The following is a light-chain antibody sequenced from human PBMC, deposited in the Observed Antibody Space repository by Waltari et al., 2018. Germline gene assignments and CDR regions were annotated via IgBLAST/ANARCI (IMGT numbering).Light chain of an antibody. V-gene: IGKV3-20*01. CDR3: QQYDGSAVT. J-gene: IGKJ4*01. CDR1: QSVTSIS. CDR2: STS. Sequence: IVLTQSPDTLSLSPGVSATLSCRASQSVTSISLAWYQQKPGQAPRLLIYSTSSRATDFSDRFSGSGSGTDFTLTINRLEPEDSAVYHCQQYDGSAVTFGGGTRVEIK.